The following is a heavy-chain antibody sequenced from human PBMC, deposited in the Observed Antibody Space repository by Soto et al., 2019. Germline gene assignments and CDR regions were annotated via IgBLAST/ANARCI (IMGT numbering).Heavy chain of an antibody. V-gene: IGHV3-13*01. J-gene: IGHJ6*02. CDR3: ARAFIGHYYGMDV. CDR1: GFTFSSYD. Sequence: GGSLRLSCAASGFTFSSYDMHWVRQATGKGLEWVSAIGTAGDTYYPGSVKGRFTISRENAENSLYLQMNSLRAEDTAVYYCARAFIGHYYGMDVWGQGTTVTVSS. CDR2: IGTAGDT.